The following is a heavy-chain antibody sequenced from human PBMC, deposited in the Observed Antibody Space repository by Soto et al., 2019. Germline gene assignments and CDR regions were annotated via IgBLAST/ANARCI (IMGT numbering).Heavy chain of an antibody. J-gene: IGHJ4*02. V-gene: IGHV4-59*01. CDR3: ARDRSYYDSSGYSLGGFDY. Sequence: SETLSLTCTVSGGSISSYYWSWIRQPPGKGLEWIGYIYYSGSTNYNPSLKSRVTISVDTSKNQFSLKLSSVTAADTAVYYCARDRSYYDSSGYSLGGFDYWGQGILLTVPS. CDR1: GGSISSYY. CDR2: IYYSGST. D-gene: IGHD3-22*01.